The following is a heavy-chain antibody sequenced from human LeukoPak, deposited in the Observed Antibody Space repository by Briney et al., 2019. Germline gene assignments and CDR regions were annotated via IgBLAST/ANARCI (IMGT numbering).Heavy chain of an antibody. CDR3: AKGQYYYDSSGYSH. V-gene: IGHV3-23*01. CDR2: ISGSGGST. J-gene: IGHJ4*02. Sequence: GGSLRLSCAASGFTFSSYAMSWVRQAPGKGLEWVSAISGSGGSTYYADSVKGRFTISRDNSKNTLYLQMNSLRAEDTAVYYCAKGQYYYDSSGYSHWGQGTLVTVSS. D-gene: IGHD3-22*01. CDR1: GFTFSSYA.